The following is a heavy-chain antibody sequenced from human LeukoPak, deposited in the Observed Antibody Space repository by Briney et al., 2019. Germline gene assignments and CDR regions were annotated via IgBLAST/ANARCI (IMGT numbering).Heavy chain of an antibody. CDR1: GVSISSSTYY. CDR3: ARWELPSYYYYYYGMDV. J-gene: IGHJ6*02. Sequence: SETLSLTCTVSGVSISSSTYYWGWIRQSPGKGLEWIGSVHYSGGSYYNPSLKSRVTISLNTSKNQFSLKLTSVTAADTAVYYCARWELPSYYYYYYGMDVWGQGTTVTVSS. D-gene: IGHD1-26*01. CDR2: VHYSGGS. V-gene: IGHV4-39*07.